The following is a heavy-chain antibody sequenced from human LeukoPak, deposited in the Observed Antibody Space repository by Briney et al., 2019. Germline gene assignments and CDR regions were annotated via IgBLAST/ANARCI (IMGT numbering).Heavy chain of an antibody. CDR1: GFTFSNYW. CDR3: ARGRPHGNDY. CDR2: ISTDGKST. D-gene: IGHD4-23*01. J-gene: IGHJ4*02. V-gene: IGHV3-74*01. Sequence: GGSLRLSCVAPGFTFSNYWMLWVRQAPGKGLMWVSLISTDGKSTRYAESVKGRFTISRDNAKNTLYLQMNSLRVEDTAVYYCARGRPHGNDYWGQGTLVTVSS.